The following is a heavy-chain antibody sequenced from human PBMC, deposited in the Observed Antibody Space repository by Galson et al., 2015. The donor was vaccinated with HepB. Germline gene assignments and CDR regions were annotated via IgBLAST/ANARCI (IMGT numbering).Heavy chain of an antibody. Sequence: SLRLSCAASGFTFNSYAMSWVRQAPGKGLEWVSVISGSGGRTYYADSVKGRFTISRDNSKNTLYLQMNSLRAEDTAVYYCARDGDSSWYVLGYHYYGMDVWGQGTTVTVSS. D-gene: IGHD6-13*01. CDR1: GFTFNSYA. CDR3: ARDGDSSWYVLGYHYYGMDV. J-gene: IGHJ6*02. V-gene: IGHV3-23*01. CDR2: ISGSGGRT.